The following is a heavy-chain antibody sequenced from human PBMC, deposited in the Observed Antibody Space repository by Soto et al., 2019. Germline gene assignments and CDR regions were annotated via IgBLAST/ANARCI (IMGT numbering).Heavy chain of an antibody. CDR2: IGADNGDT. CDR1: GYTFSTYG. J-gene: IGHJ5*02. Sequence: QVQLVQSGAEVKKPGASVKVSCKASGYTFSTYGFSWVRQAPGQGLEWMGWIGADNGDTNYAQNFHGRXXTXTXXSTTTSYMELRSLTSDDPAVYFCARDWKGAEGFDPWGQGALVTVSS. CDR3: ARDWKGAEGFDP. D-gene: IGHD1-1*01. V-gene: IGHV1-18*01.